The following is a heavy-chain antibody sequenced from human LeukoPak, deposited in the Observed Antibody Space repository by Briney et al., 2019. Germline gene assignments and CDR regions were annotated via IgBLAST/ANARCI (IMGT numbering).Heavy chain of an antibody. J-gene: IGHJ5*02. V-gene: IGHV3-7*01. CDR1: GFTFSSYW. D-gene: IGHD6-13*01. CDR3: ARDLGSAAGIRWFDP. CDR2: IKQDGSEK. Sequence: GGSLRLSCAASGFTFSSYWMSWVRQAPGKGLEWVANIKQDGSEKYYVDSVKGRFTISRDNAKNSLYLQMNSLRAEDTAVYYCARDLGSAAGIRWFDPWGQGTLVTVPS.